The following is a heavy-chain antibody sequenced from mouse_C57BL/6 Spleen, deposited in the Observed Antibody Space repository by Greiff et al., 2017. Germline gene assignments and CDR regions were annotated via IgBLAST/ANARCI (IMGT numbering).Heavy chain of an antibody. Sequence: VQLKQSGPELVKPGASVKISCKASGYTFTDYYMNWVKQSHGKSLEWIGDINPNNGGTSYNQKFKGKATLTVDKSSSTAYMELRSLTSEDSAVYYYERIFVYDGNTYYFDYWGQGTTLTVSS. V-gene: IGHV1-26*01. CDR1: GYTFTDYY. D-gene: IGHD2-3*01. CDR3: ERIFVYDGNTYYFDY. CDR2: INPNNGGT. J-gene: IGHJ2*01.